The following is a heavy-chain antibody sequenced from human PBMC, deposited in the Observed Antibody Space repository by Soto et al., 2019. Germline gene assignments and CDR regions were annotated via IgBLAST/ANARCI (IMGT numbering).Heavy chain of an antibody. J-gene: IGHJ4*02. D-gene: IGHD3-9*01. CDR2: IYSSGST. CDR3: ASGLRYFDWFDY. CDR1: GFTVSSNY. Sequence: GGSLRLSCAASGFTVSSNYMSWVRQAPGKGLEWVSVIYSSGSTYYADSVKGRFTISRDNSKNTLYLQMNSLRAEDTAVYYCASGLRYFDWFDYWGQGTLVTVSS. V-gene: IGHV3-66*01.